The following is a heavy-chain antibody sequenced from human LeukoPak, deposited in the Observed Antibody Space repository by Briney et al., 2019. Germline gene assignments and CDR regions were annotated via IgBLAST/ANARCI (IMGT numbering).Heavy chain of an antibody. D-gene: IGHD3-10*01. CDR1: GFSFSSYW. CDR3: ARPLSGDFWSGGMVRGVIINGY. Sequence: GGSLRLSCAASGFSFSSYWMSWVRQAPGEGLVWVSRINSDGSTTTYADSVKGRFTISRDNAKNTLYLQMNSLRAEDTAVYYCARPLSGDFWSGGMVRGVIINGYWGQGTLVTVSS. V-gene: IGHV3-74*01. CDR2: INSDGSTT. J-gene: IGHJ4*02.